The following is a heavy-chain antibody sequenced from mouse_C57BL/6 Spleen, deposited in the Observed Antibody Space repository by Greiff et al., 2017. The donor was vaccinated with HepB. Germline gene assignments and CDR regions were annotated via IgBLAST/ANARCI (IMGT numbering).Heavy chain of an antibody. V-gene: IGHV3-6*01. J-gene: IGHJ4*01. CDR3: ARENYRFYWADY. CDR2: ISYDGSN. D-gene: IGHD2-14*01. CDR1: GYSITSGYY. Sequence: ESGPGLVKPSQSLSLTCSVTGYSITSGYYWNWIRQFPGNKLEWMGYISYDGSNNYNPSLKNRISITRDTSKNQFFLKLNSVTTEDTATYYCARENYRFYWADYWGQGTSVTVSS.